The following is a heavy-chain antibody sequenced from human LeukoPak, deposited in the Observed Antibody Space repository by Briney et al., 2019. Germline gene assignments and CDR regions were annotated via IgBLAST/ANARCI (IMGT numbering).Heavy chain of an antibody. Sequence: GGSLRLSCAASGLAVSNNYMTWVRQAPGKGLEWVSYISSSGSTIYYADSVKGRFTISRDNAKNSLYLQMNSLRAEDTAVYYCAKGVSEAFDIWGQGTMVTVSS. D-gene: IGHD5/OR15-5a*01. CDR3: AKGVSEAFDI. J-gene: IGHJ3*02. CDR2: ISSSGSTI. CDR1: GLAVSNNY. V-gene: IGHV3-11*04.